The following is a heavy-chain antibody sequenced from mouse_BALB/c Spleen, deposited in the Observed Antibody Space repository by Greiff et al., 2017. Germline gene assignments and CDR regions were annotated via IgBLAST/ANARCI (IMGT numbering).Heavy chain of an antibody. D-gene: IGHD5-1-1*01. V-gene: IGHV1S127*01. CDR2: IDPSDSYT. CDR3: TRGYHEAWFAY. CDR1: GYTFTSYW. J-gene: IGHJ3*01. Sequence: QVQLQQPGAELVKPGASVKMSCKASGYTFTSYWMHWVKQRPGQGLEWIGTIDPSDSYTSYNQKFKGKATLTVDTSSSTAYMQLSSLTSEDSAVYYCTRGYHEAWFAYWGQGTLVTVSA.